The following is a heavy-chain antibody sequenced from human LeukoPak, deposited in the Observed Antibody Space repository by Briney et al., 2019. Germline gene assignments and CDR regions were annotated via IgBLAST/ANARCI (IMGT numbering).Heavy chain of an antibody. CDR1: GGSFSGYY. CDR3: ARHLLLWFGESGYGMDV. V-gene: IGHV4-34*01. J-gene: IGHJ6*04. D-gene: IGHD3-10*01. CDR2: INHSGST. Sequence: SETLSLTCAVYGGSFSGYYWSWIRQPPGKGLEWIGEINHSGSTNYNPSLKSRVTISVDTSKNQFSLKLSSVTAADTAAYYCARHLLLWFGESGYGMDVWGKGTTVTVSS.